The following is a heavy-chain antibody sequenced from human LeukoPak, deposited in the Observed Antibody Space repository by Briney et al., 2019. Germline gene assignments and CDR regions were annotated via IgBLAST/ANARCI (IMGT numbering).Heavy chain of an antibody. CDR2: IQSKSDGGTA. CDR1: GLTFSNTW. V-gene: IGHV3-15*01. CDR3: TKDLGAMTC. J-gene: IGHJ4*02. Sequence: AGGSLRLSCAASGLTFSNTWMSWVRQAPGKGLEWVGRIQSKSDGGTAEYAAPVKGRFTISRDDSKSTLYLQMNSLKTEDTAVYYCTKDLGAMTCWGQGTLVTVSS. D-gene: IGHD1-26*01.